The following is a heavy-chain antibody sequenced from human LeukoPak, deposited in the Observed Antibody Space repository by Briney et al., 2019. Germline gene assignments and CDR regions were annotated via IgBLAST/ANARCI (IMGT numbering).Heavy chain of an antibody. D-gene: IGHD3-22*01. CDR1: GYTFTSYG. CDR2: ISAYNGNT. J-gene: IGHJ6*02. V-gene: IGHV1-18*01. CDR3: ARDSDYYDSSGHYAPYYYGMDV. Sequence: ASVKVSCKASGYTFTSYGISWVRQAPGQGLEWMRWISAYNGNTNYAQKLQGRVTMTTDTSTSTAYMELRSLRSDDTAVYYCARDSDYYDSSGHYAPYYYGMDVWGQGTTVTVSS.